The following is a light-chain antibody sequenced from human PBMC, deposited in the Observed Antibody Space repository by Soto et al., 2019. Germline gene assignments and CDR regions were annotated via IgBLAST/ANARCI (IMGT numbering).Light chain of an antibody. V-gene: IGLV2-14*03. CDR3: SSYTSSNTRQMV. CDR1: SSDVGGYNY. J-gene: IGLJ1*01. CDR2: DVT. Sequence: SALTQPASVSGTPGQTFTVSCTVTSSDVGGYNYVSWYQHHPGKAPKLIIYDVTNRPSGVSNPFSGSKSGNTASLTISGLQPDDDADYYCSSYTSSNTRQMVFGTGTMSPS.